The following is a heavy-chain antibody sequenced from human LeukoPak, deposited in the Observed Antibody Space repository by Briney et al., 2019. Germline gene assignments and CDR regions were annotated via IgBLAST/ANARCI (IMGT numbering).Heavy chain of an antibody. CDR3: AGVFGDPSDY. CDR1: GGSISSSSSDYY. CDR2: ISYSGST. D-gene: IGHD3-16*01. V-gene: IGHV4-39*01. Sequence: SETLSLTCTVSGGSISSSSSDYYWGWVRQPPGKGLEWIGSISYSGSTYYNPSLKSRVTISADTSNNQFSLKLTSVTAADTAVYYCAGVFGDPSDYWGQGTLVTVSS. J-gene: IGHJ4*02.